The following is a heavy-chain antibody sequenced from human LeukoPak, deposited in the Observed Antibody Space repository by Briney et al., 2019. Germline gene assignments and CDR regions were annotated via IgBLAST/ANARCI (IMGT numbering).Heavy chain of an antibody. CDR2: IYYSGNT. V-gene: IGHV4-30-4*08. J-gene: IGHJ5*02. CDR1: GGSISSGGYY. Sequence: KASETLSLTCTVSGGSISSGGYYWSWIRQHPGKGLEWIGYIYYSGNTYYNPSLKSRVTISVDTSKNQLSLKLSSVTAADTAVYYCARDSSSWFGWFDPWGQGTLVTVSS. CDR3: ARDSSSWFGWFDP. D-gene: IGHD6-13*01.